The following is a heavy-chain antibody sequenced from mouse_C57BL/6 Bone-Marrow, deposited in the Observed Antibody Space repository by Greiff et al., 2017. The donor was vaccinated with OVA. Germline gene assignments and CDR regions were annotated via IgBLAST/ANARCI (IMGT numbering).Heavy chain of an antibody. V-gene: IGHV1-81*01. J-gene: IGHJ3*01. D-gene: IGHD1-1*01. Sequence: QVQLQQSGAELARPGASVKLSCKASGYTFTSYGISWVKQRNGQGLEWIGEIYPRSGNTYYNEKFKGKATLTADKSSSTAYMELRSLTSEDSAVYFGEGLYYFGAWFAYWGQGTLVTVSA. CDR3: EGLYYFGAWFAY. CDR1: GYTFTSYG. CDR2: IYPRSGNT.